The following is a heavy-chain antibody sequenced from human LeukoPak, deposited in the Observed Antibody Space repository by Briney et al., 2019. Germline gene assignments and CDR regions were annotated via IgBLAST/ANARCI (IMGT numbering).Heavy chain of an antibody. CDR2: ILHSGST. V-gene: IGHV4-38-2*01. J-gene: IGHJ6*04. D-gene: IGHD3-10*01. CDR3: ARASGSYGSGSYYYYGMDV. CDR1: GYYISSGYY. Sequence: SETLSLTCAVSGYYISSGYYWGWIRQPPGKGLEWIESILHSGSTYYNPSLKSRVNMSVDTSKNQISLKLSSVTAADTAVYYCARASGSYGSGSYYYYGMDVWGKGTTVTVSS.